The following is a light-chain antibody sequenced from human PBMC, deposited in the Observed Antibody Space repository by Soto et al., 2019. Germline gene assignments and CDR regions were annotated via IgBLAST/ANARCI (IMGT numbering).Light chain of an antibody. CDR3: QQYNSYSPT. V-gene: IGKV1-5*01. Sequence: DIQMTQSPSTLSASVGDRVTITCRASQSISSWLAWYQQKPGKAPKLLIYDASSLESGVPSRFSGSGSGTEFTLTISSLQPDDFATYYCQQYNSYSPTFAGGTEVDIK. J-gene: IGKJ4*01. CDR2: DAS. CDR1: QSISSW.